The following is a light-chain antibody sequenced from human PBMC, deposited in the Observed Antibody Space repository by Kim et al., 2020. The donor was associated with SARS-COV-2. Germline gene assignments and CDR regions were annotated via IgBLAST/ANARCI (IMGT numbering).Light chain of an antibody. CDR3: QQYYTWSALT. CDR1: QSVRSS. V-gene: IGKV3D-15*01. J-gene: IGKJ4*01. CDR2: DAS. Sequence: EIVTTQSPATLSVSPGERATLSCRASQSVRSSLAWYQQKPGQAPRLLIYDASIRATGVPARFTGSGSGTEFTLTISSLQSEDFAVYFCQQYYTWSALTFGGGTNVDIK.